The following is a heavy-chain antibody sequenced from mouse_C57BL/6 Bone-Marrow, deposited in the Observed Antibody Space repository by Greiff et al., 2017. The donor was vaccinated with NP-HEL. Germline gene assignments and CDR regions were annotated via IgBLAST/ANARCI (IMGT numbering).Heavy chain of an antibody. J-gene: IGHJ3*01. CDR2: INPNNGGT. CDR1: GYTFTDYY. D-gene: IGHD4-1*01. V-gene: IGHV1-26*01. Sequence: EVQLQQSGPELVKPGASVKISCKASGYTFTDYYMNWVKQSHGKSLEWIGDINPNNGGTSYNQKFKGKATLTVDKSSSTAYMELRSLTSEDSAVYYCARWDRSSWFAYWGQGTLVTVSA. CDR3: ARWDRSSWFAY.